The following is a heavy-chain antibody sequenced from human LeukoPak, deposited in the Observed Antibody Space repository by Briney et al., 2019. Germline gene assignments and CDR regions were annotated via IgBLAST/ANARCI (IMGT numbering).Heavy chain of an antibody. CDR1: GFTFSSYA. J-gene: IGHJ5*02. V-gene: IGHV3-30-3*01. D-gene: IGHD2-15*01. Sequence: GRSLRLSCAASGFTFSSYAMHWVRQAPGKGLEWVAVISYDGSNKYYADSVKGRFTISRDNAKNSLFLQMNSLRAEDTAVYYCASLPYCSGGSCHAEGFDPWGQGTLVTVSS. CDR2: ISYDGSNK. CDR3: ASLPYCSGGSCHAEGFDP.